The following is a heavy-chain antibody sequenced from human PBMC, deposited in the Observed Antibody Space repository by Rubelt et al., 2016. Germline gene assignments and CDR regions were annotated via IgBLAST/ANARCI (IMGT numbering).Heavy chain of an antibody. CDR1: GFTFTNYW. CDR2: IKQDGSQN. V-gene: IGHV3-7*01. Sequence: EVQLVESGGGLVQPGGSLRLSCAASGFTFTNYWMSWVRQAPGKGLEWVANIKQDGSQNYYVDSVKGRFTISRDNAKNSVYLEMNSLRAEDTAVYYCARRRTGGVYFDSWGQGTLVTVS. J-gene: IGHJ4*02. CDR3: ARRRTGGVYFDS. D-gene: IGHD1-14*01.